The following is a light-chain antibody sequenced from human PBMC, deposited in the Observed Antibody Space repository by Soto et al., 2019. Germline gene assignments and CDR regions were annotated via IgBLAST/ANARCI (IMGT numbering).Light chain of an antibody. CDR3: QQSYTTPLT. V-gene: IGKV3-11*01. Sequence: EIVLTQSPVTLSLSPGERATLSCRANQSIRTFLAWYQQKPGQAPRLLVYDASNRATDIPARFSGSGSGTDFTLTISSLQPEDFATYYCQQSYTTPLTFGGGTKVDIK. J-gene: IGKJ4*01. CDR1: QSIRTF. CDR2: DAS.